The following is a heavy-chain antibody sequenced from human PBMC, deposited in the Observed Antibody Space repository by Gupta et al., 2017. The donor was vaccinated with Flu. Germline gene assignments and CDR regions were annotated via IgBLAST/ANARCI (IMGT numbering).Heavy chain of an antibody. CDR3: ANFHHDYGDYLYY. V-gene: IGHV3-30*18. CDR2: ISYDGSNK. D-gene: IGHD4-17*01. J-gene: IGHJ4*02. Sequence: QVQLVESGGGVVQPGRSMRISCEASGFNFSSYVMHWLRQAPGKGLEWVAVISYDGSNKYYADSVKGRFHISRDNSKNTLYLQMNSLRAEDTAVYYCANFHHDYGDYLYYWGQGTLVTVSS. CDR1: GFNFSSYV.